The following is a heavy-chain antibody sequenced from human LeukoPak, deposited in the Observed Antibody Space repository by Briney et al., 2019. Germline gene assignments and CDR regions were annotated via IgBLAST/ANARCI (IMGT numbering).Heavy chain of an antibody. CDR3: ARDRHDSSGYIDY. V-gene: IGHV3-33*01. D-gene: IGHD3-22*01. Sequence: GGSLRLSCAASGFTFSSYGMHWVRQAPGKGLEWVAVIWYDGSNKFYADSVKGRFTISRDNSKNTLNLQMNSLRAEDTAVYYCARDRHDSSGYIDYWGQGTLVTVSS. J-gene: IGHJ4*02. CDR1: GFTFSSYG. CDR2: IWYDGSNK.